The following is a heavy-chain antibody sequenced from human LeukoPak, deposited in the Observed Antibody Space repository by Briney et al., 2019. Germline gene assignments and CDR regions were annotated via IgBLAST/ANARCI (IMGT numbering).Heavy chain of an antibody. CDR3: ARDVIAGYYYDSRGFFPI. CDR1: GDSISSGYY. J-gene: IGHJ3*02. V-gene: IGHV4-38-2*02. Sequence: SETLSLTCTVPGDSISSGYYWGWIRQPPGKGLEWIGNIYHSGSTYYNPSLKSRVTISVDTSMNQFSLKLSSVTAADTAVYYCARDVIAGYYYDSRGFFPIWGQGTMVTVSS. CDR2: IYHSGST. D-gene: IGHD3-22*01.